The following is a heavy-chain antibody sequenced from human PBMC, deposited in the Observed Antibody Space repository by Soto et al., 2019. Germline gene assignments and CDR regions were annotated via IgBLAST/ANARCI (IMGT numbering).Heavy chain of an antibody. V-gene: IGHV4-34*01. CDR1: GGSFSGYF. CDR2: INHTGST. CDR3: ARDTVVVVAGYAFDI. J-gene: IGHJ3*02. Sequence: QVQLQQWGAGLLKPSETLSLTCAVYGGSFSGYFWSWIRQPPGKGLEWIGEINHTGSTNYNSSLKRRVTISVDTSKNQFSLKLSSVTAADTAVYYCARDTVVVVAGYAFDIWGQGTMVTVSS. D-gene: IGHD2-15*01.